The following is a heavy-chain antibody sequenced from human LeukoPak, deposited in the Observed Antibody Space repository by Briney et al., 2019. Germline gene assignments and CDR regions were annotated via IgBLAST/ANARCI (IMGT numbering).Heavy chain of an antibody. D-gene: IGHD6-19*01. V-gene: IGHV4-4*02. CDR2: IYHSGST. CDR3: ARDLSVAGTDYYGMDV. J-gene: IGHJ6*02. Sequence: SETLSLTCAVSGGSISSSNWWSWVRQPPGKGLEWIGEIYHSGSTNYNPSLKSRVTISVDKSKNQFSLKLSSVTAADTAVYYCARDLSVAGTDYYGMDVWGQGTTVTASS. CDR1: GGSISSSNW.